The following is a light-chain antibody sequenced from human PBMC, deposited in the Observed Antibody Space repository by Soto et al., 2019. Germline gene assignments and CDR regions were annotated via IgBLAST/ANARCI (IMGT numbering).Light chain of an antibody. Sequence: EIVLTQSPGTLSLSPGERATLSCRASQSVSSSYLAWYQQKPDQAPRLLIYGASSRATGIPDRFSGSGSGPDFPLTISRLEPEDFAVYYCQQYHNSPLSFGGGTKVEIK. J-gene: IGKJ4*01. V-gene: IGKV3-20*01. CDR1: QSVSSSY. CDR3: QQYHNSPLS. CDR2: GAS.